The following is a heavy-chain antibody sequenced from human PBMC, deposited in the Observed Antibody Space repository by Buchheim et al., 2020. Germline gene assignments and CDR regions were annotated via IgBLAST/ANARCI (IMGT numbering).Heavy chain of an antibody. CDR1: GFTFSSYA. CDR2: LSGSGSYT. V-gene: IGHV3-23*01. CDR3: AKAMSDFDY. J-gene: IGHJ4*02. Sequence: EVQLLESGGGLVQPGGSLRLSCAASGFTFSSYAMIWVRQAPGKGLEWVSGLSGSGSYTNYADSVKGRFTISRDKSKNTLYLQMNSRRAEDTAVYYCAKAMSDFDYWGQGTL.